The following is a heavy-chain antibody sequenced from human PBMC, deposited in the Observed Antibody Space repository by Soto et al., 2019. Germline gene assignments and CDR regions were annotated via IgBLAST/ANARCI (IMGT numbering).Heavy chain of an antibody. J-gene: IGHJ3*02. D-gene: IGHD3-10*01. CDR2: IYPGDSDT. Sequence: GESLKISCKGSGYSFTSYWIGWVRQMPGKGLEWMGIIYPGDSDTRYSPSFQGQVTISADKSISTAYLQWSSLKASDTPMYYCARPYGSGSYYKRYAFDIWGQGTMVTVSS. CDR1: GYSFTSYW. V-gene: IGHV5-51*01. CDR3: ARPYGSGSYYKRYAFDI.